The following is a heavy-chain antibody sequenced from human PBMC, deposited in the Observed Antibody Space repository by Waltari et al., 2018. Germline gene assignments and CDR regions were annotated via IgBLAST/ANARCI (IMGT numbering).Heavy chain of an antibody. V-gene: IGHV1-69-2*01. D-gene: IGHD3-22*01. CDR2: VDPEDGET. Sequence: EVQLVQSGAEVKKPGATVKIPCKVSGYTFTDYYMHWVQQAPGNGLEWMGLVDPEDGETIYAEKFQGRVTITADTSTDTAYMELSSLRSEDTAVYYCATGYYYDSSGPSKDAFDIWGQGTMVTVSS. J-gene: IGHJ3*02. CDR3: ATGYYYDSSGPSKDAFDI. CDR1: GYTFTDYY.